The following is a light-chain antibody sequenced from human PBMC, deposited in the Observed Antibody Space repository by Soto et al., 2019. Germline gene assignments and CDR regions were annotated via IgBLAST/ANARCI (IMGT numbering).Light chain of an antibody. Sequence: EIVMTQSPATLSVSLGERATLSCRASQSVSSNLAWYQQKPGQAPRLLICGASTRASGVPARFSGSGSGIEFSLTISSLQSEDFAVYYCQQYNDWWTFGQGTKVEIK. CDR1: QSVSSN. J-gene: IGKJ1*01. CDR2: GAS. V-gene: IGKV3-15*01. CDR3: QQYNDWWT.